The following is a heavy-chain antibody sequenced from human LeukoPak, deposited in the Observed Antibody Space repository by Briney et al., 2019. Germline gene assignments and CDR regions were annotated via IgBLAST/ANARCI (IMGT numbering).Heavy chain of an antibody. D-gene: IGHD4-17*01. Sequence: PGGSLRLSCAASGFTFSSHWMSWVRQAPGKGLEWLANIKEDGSEIYYVDSVKGRFTISRDNAKNSLYLQMNSLRAEDTALYYCTRRGYGYWGQGTLVTVSS. CDR2: IKEDGSEI. V-gene: IGHV3-7*01. J-gene: IGHJ4*02. CDR3: TRRGYGY. CDR1: GFTFSSHW.